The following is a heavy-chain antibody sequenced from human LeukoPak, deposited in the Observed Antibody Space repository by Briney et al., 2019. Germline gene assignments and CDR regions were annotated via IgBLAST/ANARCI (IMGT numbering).Heavy chain of an antibody. CDR3: AKDIKSPYCSGGSCPGWYFDL. J-gene: IGHJ2*01. CDR2: ISWNSGSI. CDR1: GFTVSSND. D-gene: IGHD2-15*01. V-gene: IGHV3-9*01. Sequence: GGSLRLSCAASGFTVSSNDMSWVRQAPGKGLEWVSGISWNSGSIGYADSVKGRFTISRDNAKNSLYLQMNSLRAEDTALYYCAKDIKSPYCSGGSCPGWYFDLWGRGTLVTVSS.